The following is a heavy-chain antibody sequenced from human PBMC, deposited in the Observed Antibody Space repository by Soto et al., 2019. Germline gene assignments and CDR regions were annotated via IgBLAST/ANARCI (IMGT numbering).Heavy chain of an antibody. CDR3: ARGIVAATLDFDI. CDR1: GGTFSSYA. CDR2: IIPIFGTA. D-gene: IGHD1-26*01. J-gene: IGHJ3*02. Sequence: ASVKVSCKASGGTFSSYAISWVRQAPGQGLEWMGGIIPIFGTANYAQKFQGRVTITADESTSTAYTELSSLRSEDTAVYYCARGIVAATLDFDIWGQGTMVTVS. V-gene: IGHV1-69*13.